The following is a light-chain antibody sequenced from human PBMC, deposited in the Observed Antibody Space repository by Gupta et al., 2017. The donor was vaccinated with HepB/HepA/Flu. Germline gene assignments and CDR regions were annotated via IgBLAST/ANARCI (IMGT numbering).Light chain of an antibody. CDR2: RNN. V-gene: IGLV1-47*01. CDR1: SSNIGSNY. J-gene: IGLJ2*01. Sequence: QSVVPQPPSASGTPGQRVTISCSGSSSNIGSNYVYWYQQLPGTAPKLLISRNNQRPSGVPDRFSGSKSGTSASLAISGLRSEDEADYYCAAWDDSLRGVVFGGGTKLTVL. CDR3: AAWDDSLRGVV.